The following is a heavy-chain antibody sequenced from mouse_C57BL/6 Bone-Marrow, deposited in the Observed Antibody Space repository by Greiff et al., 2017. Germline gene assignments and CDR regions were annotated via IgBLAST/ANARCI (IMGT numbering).Heavy chain of an antibody. CDR1: GYTFTSYW. CDR3: ARGGYYAMDY. Sequence: QVQLQQPGAELVMPGASVKLSCKASGYTFTSYWLHWVKQRPGHGLEWIGEIAPSDSYTNYNQQFKGKSTLTVDKSSSTAYMQLSGLTSADSAVYYCARGGYYAMDYWGQGTSVTVSS. J-gene: IGHJ4*01. CDR2: IAPSDSYT. V-gene: IGHV1-69*01.